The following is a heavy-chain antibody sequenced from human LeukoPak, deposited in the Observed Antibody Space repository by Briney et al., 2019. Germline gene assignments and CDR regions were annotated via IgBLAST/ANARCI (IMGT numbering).Heavy chain of an antibody. CDR2: IYTSGST. Sequence: SETLSLTCTVSGGSISSYYWSWIRQPPGKGLEWIGYIYTSGSTNYNPSLKSRVTISVDTSKNQFSLKLSSVTAADTAVYYCARHPRSGHALDYWGQGTLVTVSS. CDR1: GGSISSYY. V-gene: IGHV4-4*09. CDR3: ARHPRSGHALDY. J-gene: IGHJ4*02.